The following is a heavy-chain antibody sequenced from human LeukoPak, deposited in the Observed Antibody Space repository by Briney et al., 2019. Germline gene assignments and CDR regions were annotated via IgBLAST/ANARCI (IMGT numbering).Heavy chain of an antibody. J-gene: IGHJ4*02. V-gene: IGHV4-59*01. Sequence: PSETLPLTCTVSDGSISDYYWSWFRQPPGKGLEWIGFIYYSGSTNYSPSLKSRVAISVDTSKNQFSLQLSSVTAADTAMYYCARLFGRLGEFPRFDYWGQGTLVTVSS. D-gene: IGHD3-16*01. CDR2: IYYSGST. CDR1: DGSISDYY. CDR3: ARLFGRLGEFPRFDY.